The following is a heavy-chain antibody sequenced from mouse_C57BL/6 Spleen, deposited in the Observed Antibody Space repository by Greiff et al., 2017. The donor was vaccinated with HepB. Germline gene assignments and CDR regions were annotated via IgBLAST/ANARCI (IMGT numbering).Heavy chain of an antibody. Sequence: VQLKQSGPELVKPGASVKMSCKASGYTFTDYNMHWVKQSHGKSLEWIGYINPNNGGTSYNQKFKGKATLTVNKSSSTAYMELRSLTSEDSAVYYCAFYYCNYVVYAMDYWGQGTSVTVSS. CDR2: INPNNGGT. CDR3: AFYYCNYVVYAMDY. V-gene: IGHV1-22*01. CDR1: GYTFTDYN. D-gene: IGHD2-1*01. J-gene: IGHJ4*01.